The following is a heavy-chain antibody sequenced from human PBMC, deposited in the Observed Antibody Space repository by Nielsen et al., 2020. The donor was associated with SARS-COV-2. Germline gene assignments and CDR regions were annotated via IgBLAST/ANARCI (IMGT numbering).Heavy chain of an antibody. D-gene: IGHD5-18*01. V-gene: IGHV4-59*12. J-gene: IGHJ6*03. CDR1: GGSISSYY. CDR3: ARDQLWSSGYMDA. Sequence: SETLSLTCTVSGGSISSYYWSWIRQPPGKGLEWIGYIYYSGSTNYNPSLKSRVTISVDTSKNQFSLKLSSVTAADTAVYYCARDQLWSSGYMDAWGKGTTVTVSS. CDR2: IYYSGST.